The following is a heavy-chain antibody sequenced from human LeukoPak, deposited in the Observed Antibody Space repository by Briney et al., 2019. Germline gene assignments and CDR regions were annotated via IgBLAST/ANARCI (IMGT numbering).Heavy chain of an antibody. V-gene: IGHV4-59*12. Sequence: PSETLSLTCTVSGGSISRYYWSWIRQPPGKGLEWIGSINYSGTTYYYPSLKSRVTISVDTSKNQFSLKLSSVIAADTAVYYCARDVPSGLFDYWGQGSPVTVSS. CDR2: INYSGTT. J-gene: IGHJ4*02. D-gene: IGHD3-10*01. CDR1: GGSISRYY. CDR3: ARDVPSGLFDY.